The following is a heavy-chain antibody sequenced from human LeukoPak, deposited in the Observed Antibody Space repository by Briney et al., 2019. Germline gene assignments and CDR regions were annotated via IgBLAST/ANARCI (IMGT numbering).Heavy chain of an antibody. CDR3: ARLAGDYFDY. CDR1: GASVSGSPYY. Sequence: SETLSLTCTVSGASVSGSPYYWGWIRQPPGKGLEWIGSIYSSGSTYYNASLQSRVTISIETSKNQISLRLNSVTAADTAVYYCARLAGDYFDYWGQGTLVTVSS. CDR2: IYSSGST. D-gene: IGHD6-19*01. V-gene: IGHV4-39*07. J-gene: IGHJ4*02.